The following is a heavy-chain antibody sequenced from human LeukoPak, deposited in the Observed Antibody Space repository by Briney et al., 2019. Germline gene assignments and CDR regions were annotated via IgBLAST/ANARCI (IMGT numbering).Heavy chain of an antibody. CDR2: IYYRGYT. Sequence: SETLSRTRTVSGGSISTYYWSWIRQPPGKGLEWIGYIYYRGYTNYNPSLKSRVTISLDASKNQFSLKLSFVTAADTAVYYWARGGKRRLDYRGQGTLVTVSS. CDR1: GGSISTYY. CDR3: ARGGKRRLDY. D-gene: IGHD3-16*01. V-gene: IGHV4-59*01. J-gene: IGHJ4*02.